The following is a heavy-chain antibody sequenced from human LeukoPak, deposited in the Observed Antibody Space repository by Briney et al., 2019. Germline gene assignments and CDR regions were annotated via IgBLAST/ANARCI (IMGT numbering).Heavy chain of an antibody. Sequence: SVKVSCKASGGTFSSYAISWVRQAPEQGLEWMGRIIPILGIANYAQKFQGRVTITADKSTSTAYMELSSLRSEDTAVYYCARDFWSGLNRNYYYYYGMDVWGQGTTVTVSS. D-gene: IGHD3-3*01. CDR2: IIPILGIA. J-gene: IGHJ6*02. V-gene: IGHV1-69*04. CDR1: GGTFSSYA. CDR3: ARDFWSGLNRNYYYYYGMDV.